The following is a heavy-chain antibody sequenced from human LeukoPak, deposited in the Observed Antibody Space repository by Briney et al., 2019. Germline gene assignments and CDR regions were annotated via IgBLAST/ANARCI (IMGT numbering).Heavy chain of an antibody. Sequence: SGGSLRLSCAASGFTFSSYGMHWVRQAPGKGLEWVAFIRYDGSNKYYADSVKGRFTISRDNSKNTLYLQMNSLRAEDTAVYYCAKAVSDYYYYMDVWGKGTTVTVSS. J-gene: IGHJ6*03. CDR1: GFTFSSYG. CDR2: IRYDGSNK. CDR3: AKAVSDYYYYMDV. V-gene: IGHV3-30*02.